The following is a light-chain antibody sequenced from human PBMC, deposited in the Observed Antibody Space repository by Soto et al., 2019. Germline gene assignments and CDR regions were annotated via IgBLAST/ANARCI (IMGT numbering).Light chain of an antibody. CDR1: SSNIGAGYD. Sequence: QPVLTQPTSVSGSPGQRVTISCTGSSSNIGAGYDVHWYQQLPGTAPKLLIYGNSNRPSGVPDRFSGSKSGTSASLAITGLQAEDEADYYCQSYDSSLSVLHVVFGGGTKLTVL. CDR3: QSYDSSLSVLHVV. V-gene: IGLV1-40*01. CDR2: GNS. J-gene: IGLJ2*01.